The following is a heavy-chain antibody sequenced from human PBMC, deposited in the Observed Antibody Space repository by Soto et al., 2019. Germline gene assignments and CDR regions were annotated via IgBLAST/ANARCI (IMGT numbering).Heavy chain of an antibody. J-gene: IGHJ4*02. V-gene: IGHV1-2*02. CDR1: GYALINYY. CDR2: ISPNSGGT. D-gene: IGHD3-9*01. CDR3: RRPPGYIIDWHYFDL. Sequence: ASVKVSCKASGYALINYYMHWVRRAPAQGFEWMGSISPNSGGTNYEQKFQGMVRMTWDTALKTAYMELSRGKYDVTAVDYFRRPPGYIIDWHYFDLWGQGTLVTV.